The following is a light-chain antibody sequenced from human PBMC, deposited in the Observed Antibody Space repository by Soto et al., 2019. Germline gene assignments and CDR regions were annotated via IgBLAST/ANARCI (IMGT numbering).Light chain of an antibody. CDR3: QQYENLPYT. J-gene: IGKJ2*01. CDR1: QDISNC. Sequence: DIQMTQSPSSLSAYVGDRVTITCQASQDISNCLNWFQQKPGKAPKVLIYDASNLETGVPSRFSGSASETDFTLTISSLQPEDIATYYCQQYENLPYTFGQGTKLEIK. V-gene: IGKV1-33*01. CDR2: DAS.